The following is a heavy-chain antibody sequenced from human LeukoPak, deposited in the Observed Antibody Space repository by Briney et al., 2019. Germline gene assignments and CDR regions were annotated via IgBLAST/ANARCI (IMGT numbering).Heavy chain of an antibody. CDR2: ISYDGSNK. Sequence: GRSLRLSCAASGFTFSNYAMHWVRQAPGKGLEWVAVISYDGSNKYYADSVKGRFTISRDNSKNTLYLQMNSLRAEDTAVYYCARGYSYGSDYWGQGTLVTVSS. CDR3: ARGYSYGSDY. J-gene: IGHJ4*02. V-gene: IGHV3-30*04. D-gene: IGHD5-18*01. CDR1: GFTFSNYA.